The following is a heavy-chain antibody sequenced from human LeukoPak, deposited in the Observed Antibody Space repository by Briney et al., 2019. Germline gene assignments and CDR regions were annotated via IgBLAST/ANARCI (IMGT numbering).Heavy chain of an antibody. CDR1: GCSISNYY. CDR3: ARRGPAYDGNDFDY. J-gene: IGHJ4*02. V-gene: IGHV4-59*08. D-gene: IGHD4-23*01. CDR2: IYYSGST. Sequence: SETLSLTCTGSGCSISNYYWSWLRQPPGKALEGIGFIYYSGSTNYNPSLKRRVTMSVDPSKNPFSLKLSSVTAADTALYYCARRGPAYDGNDFDYWGQGILVTVSS.